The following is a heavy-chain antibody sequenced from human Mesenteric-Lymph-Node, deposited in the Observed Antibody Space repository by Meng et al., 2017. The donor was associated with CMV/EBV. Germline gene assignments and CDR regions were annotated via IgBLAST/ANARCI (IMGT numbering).Heavy chain of an antibody. CDR2: INHSGNT. D-gene: IGHD2-2*01. CDR3: ASRGYCTTTICYLQGLNLVDV. V-gene: IGHV4-34*01. CDR1: GGAFSGYR. Sequence: GSLRLSCAVYGGAFSGYRWSWIRQPPGKGLAWIGEINHSGNTNYNPPLKNRITISGDTSKNQFSLKLSSVTAADTAVYYCASRGYCTTTICYLQGLNLVDVWGQGTTVTVSS. J-gene: IGHJ6*02.